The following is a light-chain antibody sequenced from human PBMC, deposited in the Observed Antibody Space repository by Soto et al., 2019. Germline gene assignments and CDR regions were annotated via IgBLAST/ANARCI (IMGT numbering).Light chain of an antibody. Sequence: QSVLTQPPSVSGAPGQRVTISCTGGSSNIGAGYDVHWYHQFPGTAPKLLVYGNTNRPSGISDRFSASKSGSSASLAITGLQAEDEADYYCQSYDSSLRAGVFGGGTKLTVL. J-gene: IGLJ3*02. CDR3: QSYDSSLRAGV. CDR2: GNT. V-gene: IGLV1-40*01. CDR1: SSNIGAGYD.